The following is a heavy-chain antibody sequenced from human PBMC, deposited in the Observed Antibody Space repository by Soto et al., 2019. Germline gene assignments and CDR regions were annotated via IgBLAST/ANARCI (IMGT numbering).Heavy chain of an antibody. J-gene: IGHJ6*02. CDR2: INPNGGGT. Sequence: GASVKVSCKASGYTFTGYYIHWVRQAPGQGLEWMGWINPNGGGTNYAQKFQDRVTMTTDTSTSTAYMELRSLRSDDTAVYYCAGDCSGGSCYGSYYYYYGMDVWGQGTTVTVSS. CDR1: GYTFTGYY. V-gene: IGHV1-2*02. CDR3: AGDCSGGSCYGSYYYYYGMDV. D-gene: IGHD2-15*01.